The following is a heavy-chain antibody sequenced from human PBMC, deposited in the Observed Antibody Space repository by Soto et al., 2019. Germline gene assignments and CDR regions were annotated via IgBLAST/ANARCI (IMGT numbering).Heavy chain of an antibody. CDR3: ARDPQNAYSSGWYNYYYYVMDV. J-gene: IGHJ6*02. D-gene: IGHD6-19*01. CDR2: IKQDGSEK. CDR1: RFTFSSYW. Sequence: GGSLRLSCAASRFTFSSYWMSWVRQAPGKGLEWVANIKQDGSEKYYVDSVKGRFTISRDNSKNSLYLQMNTLRAEDTAVYYCARDPQNAYSSGWYNYYYYVMDVWGQGTTVTVSS. V-gene: IGHV3-7*01.